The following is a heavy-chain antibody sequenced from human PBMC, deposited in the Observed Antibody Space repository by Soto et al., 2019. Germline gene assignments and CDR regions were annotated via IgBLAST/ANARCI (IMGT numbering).Heavy chain of an antibody. V-gene: IGHV3-15*01. J-gene: IGHJ3*02. CDR1: GFTFSNAW. Sequence: PGGSLRLSWAASGFTFSNAWMSWVRQAPGKGLEWVGRIKSKTDGGTTDYAAPVKGRFTISRDDSKNTLYLQMNSLKTEDTAVYYCTTAYYDFWSGYNFDDFDTWGQGTMVTV. CDR3: TTAYYDFWSGYNFDDFDT. D-gene: IGHD3-3*01. CDR2: IKSKTDGGTT.